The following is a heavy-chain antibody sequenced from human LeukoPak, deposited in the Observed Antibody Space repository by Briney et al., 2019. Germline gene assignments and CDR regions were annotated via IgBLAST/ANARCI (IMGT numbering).Heavy chain of an antibody. J-gene: IGHJ4*02. CDR1: GFTFSNYM. Sequence: GGSLRLSCAASGFTFSNYMMHWVRQAPGKGLVWVSRIKSDGITITYADSVKGRFTISRDNAKNTLYLQMNSLRAEDTAVYYCAKERDYGPADYWGQGTLVTVSS. D-gene: IGHD4/OR15-4a*01. CDR2: IKSDGITI. CDR3: AKERDYGPADY. V-gene: IGHV3-74*01.